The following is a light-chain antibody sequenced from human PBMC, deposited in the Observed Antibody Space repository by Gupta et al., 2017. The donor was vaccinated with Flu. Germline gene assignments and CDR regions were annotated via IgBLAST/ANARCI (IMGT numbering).Light chain of an antibody. J-gene: IGLJ3*02. CDR3: QSYDSSLSGWV. CDR1: SSNIGAGYD. Sequence: VTIACTGSSSNIGAGYDVHWYQQLPGTAPKLLIYGNSNRPSGVPDRFSGSKSGTSASLAITGLQAEDEADYYCQSYDSSLSGWVFGGGTKLTVL. CDR2: GNS. V-gene: IGLV1-40*01.